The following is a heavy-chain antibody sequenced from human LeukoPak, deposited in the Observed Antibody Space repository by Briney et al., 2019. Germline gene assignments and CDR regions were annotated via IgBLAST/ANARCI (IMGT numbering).Heavy chain of an antibody. J-gene: IGHJ5*02. V-gene: IGHV3-48*03. CDR1: GFIFSSYE. CDR2: ISSGGTTI. CDR3: AIRFLEVDDP. D-gene: IGHD3-3*01. Sequence: GGSLRLSCAASGFIFSSYEMNWVRQAPGKGLEWLSYISSGGTTIHYADSVKGRFTISRDDARNSLYLQMNSLRADDTGIYYCAIRFLEVDDPWGQGTLVTVSS.